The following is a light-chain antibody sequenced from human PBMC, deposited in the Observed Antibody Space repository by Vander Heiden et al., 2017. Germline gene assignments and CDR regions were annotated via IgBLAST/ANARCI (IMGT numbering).Light chain of an antibody. CDR3: QAWDSSLVV. V-gene: IGLV3-1*01. J-gene: IGLJ2*01. CDR2: QDS. Sequence: SYELTQPPSVSVSPGQTASITCSGDKLGDKYARWYQQKPGQSPVLVIYQDSKRPSGIPERFSGSNSGNTATLTISGTQAVDEAYYYCQAWDSSLVVFGGGTKLTVL. CDR1: KLGDKY.